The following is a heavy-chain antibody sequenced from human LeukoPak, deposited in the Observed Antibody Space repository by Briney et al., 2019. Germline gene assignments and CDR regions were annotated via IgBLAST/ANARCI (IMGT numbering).Heavy chain of an antibody. CDR1: GGSIRSSDYY. CDR2: IYYSGST. Sequence: SETLSLTCTVSGGSIRSSDYYWGWIRQPPGKGLEWIGSIYYSGSTYYNPSLKSRVTISVDTSKNQFSLKLSSVTAADTAVYYCARQSPAKLWFDPWGQGTLVTVSS. D-gene: IGHD1-7*01. CDR3: ARQSPAKLWFDP. V-gene: IGHV4-39*01. J-gene: IGHJ5*02.